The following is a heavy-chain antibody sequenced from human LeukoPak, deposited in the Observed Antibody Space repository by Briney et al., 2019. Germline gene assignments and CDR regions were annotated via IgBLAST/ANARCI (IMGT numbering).Heavy chain of an antibody. J-gene: IGHJ4*02. D-gene: IGHD1-26*01. V-gene: IGHV4-38-2*02. CDR1: GYSINSGYY. Sequence: SETLSLTCTVSGYSINSGYYWGWIRQPPGKGLEWIAIIYHSGSTYYNPSLKSRVTISLDTSKNQFSLKLSSVTAADTAVYYCAREVATYYGGDFFDYWGQGTLVTVSS. CDR3: AREVATYYGGDFFDY. CDR2: IYHSGST.